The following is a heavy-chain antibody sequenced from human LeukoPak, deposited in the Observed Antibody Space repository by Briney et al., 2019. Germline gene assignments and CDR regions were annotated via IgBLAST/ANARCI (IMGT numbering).Heavy chain of an antibody. CDR1: GFTFSSYN. D-gene: IGHD3-22*01. CDR2: ITGSSSYI. V-gene: IGHV3-21*01. J-gene: IGHJ4*02. Sequence: GGSLRLSCAASGFTFSSYNMNWVRQAPGKGLEWVSSITGSSSYIYYADSVKGRFTISRDNAKNSLYLQMSSLRAEDTAVYYCARDSGKIGDSSALYAFDYWGQGTLVTVSS. CDR3: ARDSGKIGDSSALYAFDY.